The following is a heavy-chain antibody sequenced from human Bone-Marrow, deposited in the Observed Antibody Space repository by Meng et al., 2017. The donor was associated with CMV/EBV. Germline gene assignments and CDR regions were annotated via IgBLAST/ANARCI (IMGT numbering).Heavy chain of an antibody. CDR2: IRGKGYGWAT. CDR1: GFKFGDYV. J-gene: IGHJ4*02. Sequence: GESLKISCAASGFKFGDYVMGWVRQAPGKGLEWVGFIRGKGYGWATEYVESVKGRFTISRDDSKNIAHLQMTNLKPEDTAVYFCSAIGFTEWFYHHSWGQGTLVTVSS. D-gene: IGHD3-3*01. CDR3: SAIGFTEWFYHHS. V-gene: IGHV3-49*04.